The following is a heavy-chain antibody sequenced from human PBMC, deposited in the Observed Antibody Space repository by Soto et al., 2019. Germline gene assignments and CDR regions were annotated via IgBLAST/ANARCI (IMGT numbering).Heavy chain of an antibody. CDR2: IWYDGSNK. Sequence: GGSLRLSCAASGFTFSSYGMHWVRQAPGKGLEWVAVIWYDGSNKYYADSVKGRFTISRDNSKNTLYLQMNSLRAEDTAVYYCARDGGRYDFWSGYSPEDYYYYGMDVWGQGTTVTVSS. V-gene: IGHV3-33*01. CDR1: GFTFSSYG. D-gene: IGHD3-3*01. J-gene: IGHJ6*02. CDR3: ARDGGRYDFWSGYSPEDYYYYGMDV.